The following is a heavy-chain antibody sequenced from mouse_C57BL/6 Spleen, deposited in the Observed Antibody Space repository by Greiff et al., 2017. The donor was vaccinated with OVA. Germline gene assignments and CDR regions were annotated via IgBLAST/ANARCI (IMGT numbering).Heavy chain of an antibody. CDR1: GYTFTSYW. CDR2: IDPSDSET. Sequence: QVQLQQPGAELVRPGSSVKLSCKASGYTFTSYWMHWVKQRPIQGLEWIGNIDPSDSETHYNQKFKDKATLTVDKSSSTAYMQLSSLTSEDSAVYYCARSPYYGSTYYFDYWGQVTTLTVSS. J-gene: IGHJ2*01. D-gene: IGHD1-1*01. V-gene: IGHV1-52*01. CDR3: ARSPYYGSTYYFDY.